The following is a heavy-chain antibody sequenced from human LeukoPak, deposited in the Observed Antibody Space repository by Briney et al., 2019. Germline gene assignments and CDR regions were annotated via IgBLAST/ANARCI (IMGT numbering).Heavy chain of an antibody. CDR1: GGSISSSSYY. D-gene: IGHD3-10*01. J-gene: IGHJ5*02. Sequence: SETLSLTCTVSGGSISSSSYYWGWIRQPPGKGLEWIGSIYYSGSTYYNPSLKSRVTISVDTSKNQFSLKLSSVTAADTAVYYCAREGPVTMVRGVIAGWFDPWGREPWPPSPQ. CDR2: IYYSGST. CDR3: AREGPVTMVRGVIAGWFDP. V-gene: IGHV4-39*07.